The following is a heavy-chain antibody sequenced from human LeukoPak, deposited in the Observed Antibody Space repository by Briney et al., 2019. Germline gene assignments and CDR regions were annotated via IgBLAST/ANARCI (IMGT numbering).Heavy chain of an antibody. D-gene: IGHD3-22*01. Sequence: GASVKVSCKVSGYTLTELSMHWVRQAPGKGLEWMGGFDPEDGETIYAQKFQGRVTMTEDTSTDTAYMELSSLRSEDTAVYYCATDRYDSSGYYSGFDCWGQGTLVTVSS. CDR3: ATDRYDSSGYYSGFDC. CDR1: GYTLTELS. CDR2: FDPEDGET. J-gene: IGHJ4*02. V-gene: IGHV1-24*01.